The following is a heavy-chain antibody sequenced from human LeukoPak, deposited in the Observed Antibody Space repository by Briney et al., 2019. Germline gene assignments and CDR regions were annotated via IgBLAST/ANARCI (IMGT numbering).Heavy chain of an antibody. CDR2: ISYDGSNK. V-gene: IGHV3-30-3*01. J-gene: IGHJ4*02. CDR1: GFTFSSYA. Sequence: PGGSLRLSCAASGFTFSSYAMHWVRQAPGKGLEWVAVISYDGSNKYYADSVKGRFTISRDNSKNTLYLQMNSLRAEDTAVYYCARDPRYSGGWYRYWGQGTLVTVSS. D-gene: IGHD6-13*01. CDR3: ARDPRYSGGWYRY.